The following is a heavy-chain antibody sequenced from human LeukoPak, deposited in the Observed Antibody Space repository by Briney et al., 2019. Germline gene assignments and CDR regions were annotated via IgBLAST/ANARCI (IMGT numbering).Heavy chain of an antibody. D-gene: IGHD7-27*01. Sequence: PSGTLSLTCAVSGGSLSLSMWWCWVRQPPGKGLEWIGEISNRGSTNYNPSLKSRVTISIDESKDQFSLTLNSVTAADTALYYCAGRGVLTGEPNWGQGTPVTVSS. CDR2: ISNRGST. CDR1: GGSLSLSMW. J-gene: IGHJ4*02. CDR3: AGRGVLTGEPN. V-gene: IGHV4-4*02.